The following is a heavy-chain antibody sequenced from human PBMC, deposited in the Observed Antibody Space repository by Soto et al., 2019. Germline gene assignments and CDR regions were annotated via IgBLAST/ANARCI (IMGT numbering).Heavy chain of an antibody. D-gene: IGHD3-3*01. CDR1: GGTFSSYA. V-gene: IGHV1-69*13. CDR3: VTPSLSPPFDFWSGYQPYGLAV. Sequence: SVKVSCKTSGGTFSSYAISWVRQAPGQGLEWMGGIIPIFGTANYAQKFQGRVTITADESTSTAYMELSSLRSEDTAVYYCVTPSLSPPFDFWSGYQPYGLAVSGQGTTVPVSS. CDR2: IIPIFGTA. J-gene: IGHJ6*02.